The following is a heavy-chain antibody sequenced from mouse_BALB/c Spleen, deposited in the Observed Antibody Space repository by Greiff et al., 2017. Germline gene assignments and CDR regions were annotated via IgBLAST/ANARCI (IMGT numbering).Heavy chain of an antibody. CDR3: ARKRTVVATDYFDY. CDR2: ISSGGST. V-gene: IGHV5-6-5*01. CDR1: GFTFSSYA. J-gene: IGHJ2*01. D-gene: IGHD1-1*01. Sequence: EVMLVESGGGLVKPGGSLTLSCAASGFTFSSYAMSWVRQTPEKRLEWVASISSGGSTYYPDSVKGRFTISRDNARNILYLQMSSLRSEDTAMYYSARKRTVVATDYFDYWGQGTTLTVSS.